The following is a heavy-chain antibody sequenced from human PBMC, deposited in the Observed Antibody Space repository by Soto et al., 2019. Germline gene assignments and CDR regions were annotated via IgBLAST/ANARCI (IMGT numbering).Heavy chain of an antibody. CDR1: GFTFSSYS. CDR2: ISSSSSYI. V-gene: IGHV3-21*01. CDR3: ARGSGATAGWFDP. D-gene: IGHD1-26*01. Sequence: EVQLVESGGGLVKPGGSLRLSCAASGFTFSSYSMNWVRQAPGKGLEWVSSISSSSSYIYYADSVKGRFTISRDNAKNSLYLQMNSLRAEDTAVYYCARGSGATAGWFDPWGQGTLVTVSS. J-gene: IGHJ5*02.